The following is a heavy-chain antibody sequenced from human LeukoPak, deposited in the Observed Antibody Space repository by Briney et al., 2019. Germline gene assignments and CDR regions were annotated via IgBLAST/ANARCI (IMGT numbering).Heavy chain of an antibody. D-gene: IGHD5-12*01. CDR2: ISGSGGST. V-gene: IGHV3-23*01. CDR3: ARSPRNSGYNYGDY. CDR1: GFTFSSYA. Sequence: PGGSLRLSCAASGFTFSSYAMSWVRQAPGKGLEWVSAISGSGGSTYYADSVKGRFTISRDNSKDTLYLQMNSLRAEDTAIYYCARSPRNSGYNYGDYWGQGTLVTVSS. J-gene: IGHJ4*02.